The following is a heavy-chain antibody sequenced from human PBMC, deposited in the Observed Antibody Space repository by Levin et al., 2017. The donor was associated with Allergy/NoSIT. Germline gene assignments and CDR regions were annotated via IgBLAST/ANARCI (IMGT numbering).Heavy chain of an antibody. CDR2: IYHSGIT. Sequence: SETLSLTCAVSGDSISSGNWWSWVRQPPGKGLEWIGEIYHSGITNYNPSLKSRVTISVAKSENEFPLKLTSATAADTAVYYCTRVRRSWIDLDYWGQGTLVTASS. CDR1: GDSISSGNW. V-gene: IGHV4-4*02. J-gene: IGHJ4*02. CDR3: TRVRRSWIDLDY. D-gene: IGHD2-15*01.